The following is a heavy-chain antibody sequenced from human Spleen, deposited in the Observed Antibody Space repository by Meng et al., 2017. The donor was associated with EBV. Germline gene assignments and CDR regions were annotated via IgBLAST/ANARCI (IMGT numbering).Heavy chain of an antibody. CDR2: THHVGNT. CDR1: GGSITMSNW. CDR3: ASHLLTPGTRGFDH. Sequence: QVQPKQSGPGRLKPSETLSLTCVVSGGSITMSNWWSLVRHPPGKGLWLIEETHHVGNTNYNPSLHSRVIISVAKSKSQFSLQLTSVTAADTALYYCASHLLTPGTRGFDHWGPGILVTVSS. V-gene: IGHV4-4*02. D-gene: IGHD6-13*01. J-gene: IGHJ4*02.